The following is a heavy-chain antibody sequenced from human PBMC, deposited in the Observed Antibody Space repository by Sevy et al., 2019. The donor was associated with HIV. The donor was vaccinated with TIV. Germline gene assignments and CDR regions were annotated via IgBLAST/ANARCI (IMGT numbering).Heavy chain of an antibody. V-gene: IGHV3-23*01. CDR1: GFTFGSYA. CDR2: MSVTGGSI. D-gene: IGHD2-2*01. J-gene: IGHJ5*02. Sequence: GGSLRLSCVGSGFTFGSYAMSWVRQAPGKGLEWVSGMSVTGGSIFYADSVKGRFTISRDNSQNSLFLQMNSLRADDTAVYYCAKWRCSNPGPGQFDLWGQGTLVTVSS. CDR3: AKWRCSNPGPGQFDL.